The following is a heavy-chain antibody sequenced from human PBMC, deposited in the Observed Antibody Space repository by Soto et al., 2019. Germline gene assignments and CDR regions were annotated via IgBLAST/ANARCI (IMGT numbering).Heavy chain of an antibody. D-gene: IGHD6-13*01. Sequence: PSETLSLTCTVSGGSISSGGYYWSWIRQHPGKGLEWIGYIYYSGSTYYNPSLKSRVTISVDTSKNQFSLKLSSVTAADTAVYYCAGYSSRMNDAFDIWGQGTMVTVPS. J-gene: IGHJ3*02. CDR3: AGYSSRMNDAFDI. V-gene: IGHV4-31*03. CDR1: GGSISSGGYY. CDR2: IYYSGST.